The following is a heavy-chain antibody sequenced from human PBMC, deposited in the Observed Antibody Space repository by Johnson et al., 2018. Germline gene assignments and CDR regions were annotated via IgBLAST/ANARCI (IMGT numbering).Heavy chain of an antibody. D-gene: IGHD5-12*01. V-gene: IGHV3-30*18. CDR2: ISYDGSNK. Sequence: QVQLVQSGGGVVQXGRSLRLXCAASGFTFSSYGMHWVRQAPGKGLEWVAVISYDGSNKYYADSVTGRFTISRDTSKNTLYLQMNSLRAEDTAVYCCAKDKHPLVATIWVARDDYYYYMDVWGKGTTVTVSS. CDR1: GFTFSSYG. J-gene: IGHJ6*03. CDR3: AKDKHPLVATIWVARDDYYYYMDV.